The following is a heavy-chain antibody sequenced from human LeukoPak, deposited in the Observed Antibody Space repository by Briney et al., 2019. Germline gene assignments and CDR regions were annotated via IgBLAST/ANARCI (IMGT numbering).Heavy chain of an antibody. D-gene: IGHD6-13*01. CDR1: GYRFSDYY. J-gene: IGHJ4*02. CDR3: ARGAEAETSPLDF. CDR2: INPKSGAA. Sequence: ASVKVSCNASGYRFSDYYMHWVRQAPGQGLEWLGWINPKSGAADYAQQFRGRVTMTRDTSINTDYMEMKRVTSDDTAVYYCARGAEAETSPLDFWGQGTLVIVS. V-gene: IGHV1-2*02.